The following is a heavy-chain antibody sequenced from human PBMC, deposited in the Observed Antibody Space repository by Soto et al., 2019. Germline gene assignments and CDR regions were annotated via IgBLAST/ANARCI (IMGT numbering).Heavy chain of an antibody. CDR2: ISAYNGNT. D-gene: IGHD5-12*01. Sequence: ASVKVSCKASGYTFTSYGISWVRQAPGQGLEWMGWISAYNGNTNYAQKLQGRVTMTTDTSTSTAYMELRSLRSDDTAVYYCARVRWLRYGSGYYYSGMDVWGQGTTVTVSS. J-gene: IGHJ6*02. V-gene: IGHV1-18*01. CDR3: ARVRWLRYGSGYYYSGMDV. CDR1: GYTFTSYG.